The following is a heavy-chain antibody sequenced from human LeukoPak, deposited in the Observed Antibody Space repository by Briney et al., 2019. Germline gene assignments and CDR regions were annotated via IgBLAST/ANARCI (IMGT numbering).Heavy chain of an antibody. V-gene: IGHV3-23*01. Sequence: PGGSLRLSCAASGFIFSGYVMSWVRQTPGKGLEWVSGSGSGGSTYYADSVKGRFTISRDNSKNTLYLQMNSLRAEDTAVYYCAKDKYYYDSSGYPPPAGDYWGQGTLVTVSS. CDR1: GFIFSGYV. CDR2: SGSGGST. CDR3: AKDKYYYDSSGYPPPAGDY. D-gene: IGHD3-22*01. J-gene: IGHJ4*02.